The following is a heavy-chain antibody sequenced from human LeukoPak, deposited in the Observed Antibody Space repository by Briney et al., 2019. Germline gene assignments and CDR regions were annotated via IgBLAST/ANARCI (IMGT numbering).Heavy chain of an antibody. CDR1: GYTFTGYY. V-gene: IGHV1-2*02. Sequence: ASVKVSCKASGYTFTGYYMHWVRQAPGQGLEWMGWINPNSGGTNYAQKFQGGVTMTRDTSISTAYMELSRLRSDDTAVYYCARGQWSSSDYWYFDLWGRGTLVTVSS. D-gene: IGHD6-6*01. CDR2: INPNSGGT. J-gene: IGHJ2*01. CDR3: ARGQWSSSDYWYFDL.